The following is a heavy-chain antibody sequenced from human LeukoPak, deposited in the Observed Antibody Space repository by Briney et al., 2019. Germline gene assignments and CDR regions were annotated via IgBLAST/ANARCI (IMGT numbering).Heavy chain of an antibody. CDR1: GYTFTSYY. J-gene: IGHJ5*02. D-gene: IGHD1-26*01. CDR2: VNPSGGST. CDR3: ARDRRSYYWRFDP. Sequence: SVKVSCKASGYTFTSYYMHWVRQAPGRGLEWMGIVNPSGGSTSYAQKFQGRVTMTRDTSTSTVYMELSSLRSEDTAVYYCARDRRSYYWRFDPWGQGTLVTVSS. V-gene: IGHV1-46*01.